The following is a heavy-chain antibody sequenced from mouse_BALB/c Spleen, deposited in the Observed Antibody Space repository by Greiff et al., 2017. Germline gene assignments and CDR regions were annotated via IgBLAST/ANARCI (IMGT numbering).Heavy chain of an antibody. CDR3: ARHDRNYGFAY. V-gene: IGHV5-6*02. J-gene: IGHJ3*01. Sequence: DVKLQESGGDLVKPGGSLKLSCAASGFTFSSYGMSWVRQTPDKRLEWVATISSGGSYTYYPDSVKGRFTISRDNAKNTLYLQMSSLKSEDTAMYYCARHDRNYGFAYWGQGTLVTVSA. CDR1: GFTFSSYG. D-gene: IGHD2-1*01. CDR2: ISSGGSYT.